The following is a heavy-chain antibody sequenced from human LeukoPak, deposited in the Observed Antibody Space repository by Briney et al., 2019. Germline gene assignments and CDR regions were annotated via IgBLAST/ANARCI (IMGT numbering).Heavy chain of an antibody. D-gene: IGHD2-2*01. CDR1: GYTFTSYA. J-gene: IGHJ4*02. Sequence: ASVKVSCKASGYTFTSYAMHWVRQAPGQRLEWMGWINAGNGNTKYSQKFQGRVTISRDTSASTAYMELSSLRSEDTAVYYCARDYCSSTSCLFDYWGQGTLVTVSS. V-gene: IGHV1-3*01. CDR3: ARDYCSSTSCLFDY. CDR2: INAGNGNT.